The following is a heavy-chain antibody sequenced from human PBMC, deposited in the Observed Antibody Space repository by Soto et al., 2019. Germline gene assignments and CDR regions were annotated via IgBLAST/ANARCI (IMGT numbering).Heavy chain of an antibody. CDR2: IYSGGST. CDR1: GFTVSSNY. D-gene: IGHD6-19*01. Sequence: HPGGSLRLACAASGFTVSSNYMSWVRQAPGKGLEWVSVIYSGGSTYYADSVKGRFTISRDNSKNTLYLQMNSLRAEDTAVYYCAREGSGWYLSGFDYWGQGTLVTVSS. V-gene: IGHV3-66*01. J-gene: IGHJ4*02. CDR3: AREGSGWYLSGFDY.